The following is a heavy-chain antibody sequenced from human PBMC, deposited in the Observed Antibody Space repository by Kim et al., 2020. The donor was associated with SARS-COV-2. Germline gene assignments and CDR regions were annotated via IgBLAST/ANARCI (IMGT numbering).Heavy chain of an antibody. V-gene: IGHV3-15*01. CDR1: GFTFSNAW. J-gene: IGHJ6*02. CDR2: IKSKTDGGTT. D-gene: IGHD2-15*01. Sequence: GGSLRLSCAASGFTFSNAWMSWVRQAPGKGLEWVGRIKSKTDGGTTDYAAPVKGRFTISRDDSKNTLYLQMNSLKTEDTAVYYCTTDRWLGYCSGGSCYRVYYGMDVWGQGTTVTVSS. CDR3: TTDRWLGYCSGGSCYRVYYGMDV.